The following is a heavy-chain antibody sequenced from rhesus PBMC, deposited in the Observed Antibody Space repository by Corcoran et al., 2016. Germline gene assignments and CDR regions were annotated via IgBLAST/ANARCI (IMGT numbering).Heavy chain of an antibody. V-gene: IGHV4-173*01. CDR3: VGSAAAARYVLDV. CDR1: GGAISSNY. CDR2: SSGCVGRS. Sequence: QLQLQESGPGLVKPSETLSLTCAVHGGAISSNYCPGISQPPGKGLEGIGRSSGCVGRSAYNPSLTRPVTLSTDTSNNQVSLKLISVTAADTAVYYCVGSAAAARYVLDVWGRGLLVTVSS. J-gene: IGHJ5-2*02. D-gene: IGHD6-25*01.